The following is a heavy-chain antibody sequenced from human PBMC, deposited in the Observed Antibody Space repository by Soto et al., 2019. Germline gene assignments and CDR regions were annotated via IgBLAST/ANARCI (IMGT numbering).Heavy chain of an antibody. Sequence: QVQLVQSGAEVKKPGASVKVSCKASGYTFTSYYMHWVRQAPGQGLEWMGIINPSDGSTSYAQKFQGRVTMTRDTTTTTVYMGLSSVRSEDTAVYYCAREEDTAIVHNPHYGMDVWGQGTTVTGSS. CDR3: AREEDTAIVHNPHYGMDV. D-gene: IGHD5-18*01. CDR1: GYTFTSYY. J-gene: IGHJ6*02. CDR2: INPSDGST. V-gene: IGHV1-46*03.